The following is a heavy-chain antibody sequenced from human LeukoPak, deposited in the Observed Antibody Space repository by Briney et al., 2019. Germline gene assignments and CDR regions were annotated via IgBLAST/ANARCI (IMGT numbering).Heavy chain of an antibody. CDR2: ISYDGSNK. J-gene: IGHJ4*02. D-gene: IGHD6-19*01. Sequence: GGSLRLSCAASGFTFSSYAMHWVRQAPGKGLEWVAVISYDGSNKYYADSVKGRFTISRDNSKNTLYLQMNSLRAEDTAVYYCARDEGIVIAVAGTFDYWGQGTLVTVSS. CDR3: ARDEGIVIAVAGTFDY. CDR1: GFTFSSYA. V-gene: IGHV3-30-3*01.